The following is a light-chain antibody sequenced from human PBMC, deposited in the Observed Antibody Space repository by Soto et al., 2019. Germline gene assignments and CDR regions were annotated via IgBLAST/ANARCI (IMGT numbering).Light chain of an antibody. CDR3: QQYNSYLWT. CDR2: KAS. V-gene: IGKV1-5*03. CDR1: QSVSIW. Sequence: DVPMTQSPSTLSASVGDRVTITCRASQSVSIWLAWYQQKPGKAPKLLIYKASSLQSGVPSRFSGSGSGAEFTLTISSLQPDEFATYYCQQYNSYLWTFGQGTKVEIK. J-gene: IGKJ1*01.